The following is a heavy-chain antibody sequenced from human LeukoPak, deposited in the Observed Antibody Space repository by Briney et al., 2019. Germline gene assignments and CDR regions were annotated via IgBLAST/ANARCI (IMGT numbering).Heavy chain of an antibody. CDR1: GGSISSHY. V-gene: IGHV4-59*11. J-gene: IGHJ4*02. CDR2: IYYSGST. Sequence: SETLSLTCTVSGGSISSHYWSWIRQPPGKGLEWLGDIYYSGSTNYNPPLKSRVTISVDTSKNQSSLKLSSVTAADTAVYYCARLRIFTPVYDSQTRAFDYWGQGTLVTVSS. CDR3: ARLRIFTPVYDSQTRAFDY. D-gene: IGHD3-3*01.